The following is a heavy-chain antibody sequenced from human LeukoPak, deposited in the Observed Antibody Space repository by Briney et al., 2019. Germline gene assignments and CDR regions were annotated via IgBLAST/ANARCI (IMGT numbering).Heavy chain of an antibody. CDR1: GGTFSSYA. Sequence: ASVKVSCKASGGTFSSYAISWVRQAPGQGLEWMGGIIPIFGTANYAQKFQGRVTITADESTSTAYMELSSLRSEDTAVYYCARGYYENYYYYYMDVWGKGTTVTVSS. CDR2: IIPIFGTA. D-gene: IGHD1-26*01. CDR3: ARGYYENYYYYYMDV. V-gene: IGHV1-69*13. J-gene: IGHJ6*03.